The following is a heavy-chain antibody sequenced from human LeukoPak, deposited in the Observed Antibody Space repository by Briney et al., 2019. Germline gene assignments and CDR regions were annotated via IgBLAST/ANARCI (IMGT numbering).Heavy chain of an antibody. CDR3: AGFVVVPAAEDY. J-gene: IGHJ4*02. V-gene: IGHV3-74*01. Sequence: GGSLRLSCAASGFTFSSYWMHWVRQAPGKGLVWVSRINSDGSSTSYADSVEGRFTISRDNAKNTLYLQMNSLRAEDTAVYYCAGFVVVPAAEDYWGQGTLVTVSS. CDR1: GFTFSSYW. CDR2: INSDGSST. D-gene: IGHD2-2*01.